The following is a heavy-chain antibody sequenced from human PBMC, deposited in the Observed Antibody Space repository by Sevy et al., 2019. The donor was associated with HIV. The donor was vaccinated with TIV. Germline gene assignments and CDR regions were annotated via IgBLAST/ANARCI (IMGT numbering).Heavy chain of an antibody. CDR3: AREGCTRPHDY. D-gene: IGHD2-8*01. CDR2: LSFGGGKK. V-gene: IGHV3-23*01. Sequence: GGSLRLSCAASGFAFYDYSMSWIRQAPGKGLEWVPTLSFGGGKKNYADSVKGRFTISRDNSKNSFYLQMDNLRVEDTALYYCAREGCTRPHDYWGQGTRVTVSS. J-gene: IGHJ4*02. CDR1: GFAFYDYS.